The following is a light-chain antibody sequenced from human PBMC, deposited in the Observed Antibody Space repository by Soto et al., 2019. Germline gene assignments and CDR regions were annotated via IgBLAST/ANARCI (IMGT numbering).Light chain of an antibody. CDR2: DVS. Sequence: QSALTQPRSVSGSTGKSVTISCTGTSSDVGGYNYVSWYQQHPGKAPKLMIYDVSKRPSGVPDRFSGSKSGNTASLTISGLQAEDEADYYCCSYAGSYTFVFGTGTKVT. CDR1: SSDVGGYNY. J-gene: IGLJ1*01. CDR3: CSYAGSYTFV. V-gene: IGLV2-11*01.